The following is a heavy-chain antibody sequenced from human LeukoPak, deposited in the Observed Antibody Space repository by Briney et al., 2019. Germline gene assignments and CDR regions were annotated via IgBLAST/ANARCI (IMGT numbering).Heavy chain of an antibody. J-gene: IGHJ5*02. CDR1: GFTFTSYG. Sequence: GRSLRLSCIASGFTFTSYGMHWVRQAPGKGLEWVAVIWYDGSKKYYADSVKGRFTISRDISKNTLYLEMNNLTAEDTAVYYCARALGAVSKDWFDPWGQGTLVTVSS. V-gene: IGHV3-33*01. D-gene: IGHD6-13*01. CDR2: IWYDGSKK. CDR3: ARALGAVSKDWFDP.